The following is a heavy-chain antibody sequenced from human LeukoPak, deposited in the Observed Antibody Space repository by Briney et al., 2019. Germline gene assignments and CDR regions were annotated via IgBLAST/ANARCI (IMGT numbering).Heavy chain of an antibody. CDR3: AKAPVTTCRGAFCYPFDY. Sequence: QPGGSLRLSCAASGFTVSSNYMSWVRQAPGKGLEWVSVIYSGGSAYYADSVKGRFTISRDNSKNTLYLQMNSLRAEDTAVYYCAKAPVTTCRGAFCYPFDYWGLGTLVTVSS. CDR1: GFTVSSNY. D-gene: IGHD2-15*01. J-gene: IGHJ4*02. V-gene: IGHV3-53*01. CDR2: IYSGGSA.